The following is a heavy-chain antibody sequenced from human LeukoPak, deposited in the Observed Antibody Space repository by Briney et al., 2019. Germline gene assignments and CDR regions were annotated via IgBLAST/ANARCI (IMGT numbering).Heavy chain of an antibody. V-gene: IGHV4-59*01. CDR3: AREDGGNPSG. D-gene: IGHD4-23*01. J-gene: IGHJ4*02. Sequence: PSETLSLTCTVSGGSISSYCWSWIRQPPGKGLEWIGYIYYSGSTNYNPSLKSRVTISVDTSKNQFSLKLSSVTAADAAVYYCAREDGGNPSGWGQGTLVTVSS. CDR1: GGSISSYC. CDR2: IYYSGST.